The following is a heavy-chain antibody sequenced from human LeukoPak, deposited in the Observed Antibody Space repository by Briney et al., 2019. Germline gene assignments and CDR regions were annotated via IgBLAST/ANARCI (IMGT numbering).Heavy chain of an antibody. Sequence: SQTLSLNCAFSGGSISSGGYSWSLIRQPPGKGLEWIGYIYHSGSTYYNPSLKSRVTISVDRSKNQFSLKLSSVTAADTAVYYCARAQYCSSTSCPGGFDYWGQGTLVTVSS. CDR3: ARAQYCSSTSCPGGFDY. D-gene: IGHD2-2*01. J-gene: IGHJ4*02. V-gene: IGHV4-30-2*01. CDR2: IYHSGST. CDR1: GGSISSGGYS.